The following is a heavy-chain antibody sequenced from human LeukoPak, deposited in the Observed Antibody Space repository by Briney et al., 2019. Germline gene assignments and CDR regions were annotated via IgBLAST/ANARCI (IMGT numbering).Heavy chain of an antibody. Sequence: GGSLRLSCVASGFTFNNYAMSWVRQAPGKGLEWVSGILQSGGTSYYADSVKGRFTISRDNSKSTLYLQMNSLRVEDTAIYYCAKDVLRGDGYWEFDYWGQGILVTVSS. CDR2: ILQSGGTS. D-gene: IGHD5-24*01. J-gene: IGHJ4*02. V-gene: IGHV3-23*01. CDR3: AKDVLRGDGYWEFDY. CDR1: GFTFNNYA.